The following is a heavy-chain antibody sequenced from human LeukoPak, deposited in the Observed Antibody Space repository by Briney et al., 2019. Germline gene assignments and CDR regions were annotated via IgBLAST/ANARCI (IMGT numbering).Heavy chain of an antibody. J-gene: IGHJ4*02. V-gene: IGHV3-53*01. Sequence: PGESLRLSCAASGFTFSSYWMSWVRQAPGKGLEWVSVIYSGGSTYYADSVKGRFTISRDNSKNTLYLQMNSLRAEDTAVYYCARDGYCSGGSCYSHYWGQGTLVTVSS. CDR3: ARDGYCSGGSCYSHY. D-gene: IGHD2-15*01. CDR2: IYSGGST. CDR1: GFTFSSYW.